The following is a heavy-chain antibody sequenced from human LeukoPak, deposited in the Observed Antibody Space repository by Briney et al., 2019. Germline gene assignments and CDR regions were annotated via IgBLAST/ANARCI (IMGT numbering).Heavy chain of an antibody. CDR1: GGSISSYY. V-gene: IGHV4-59*01. D-gene: IGHD1-26*01. CDR2: IYYSGRT. J-gene: IGHJ4*02. Sequence: SETLSLTCTVSGGSISSYYWSWVRQPPGQGLEWIGYIYYSGRTNYNPSLKSRVTISVDTSKNQFSLKLSSVTAADTAVYYCARAGSYYYFDYWGQGTLVTVSS. CDR3: ARAGSYYYFDY.